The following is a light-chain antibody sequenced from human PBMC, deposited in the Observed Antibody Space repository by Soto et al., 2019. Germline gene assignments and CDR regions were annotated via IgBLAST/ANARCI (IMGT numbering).Light chain of an antibody. J-gene: IGKJ1*01. V-gene: IGKV3D-15*01. Sequence: TQSPGTLSLSPGERATLSFRASETVRSNLAWYQQKPGRAPRLLIYAASTRATGIPARFIGNGSGTEFTLTISSLQSEDFAVYYCQQYNNWWTFGQGTKVDIK. CDR3: QQYNNWWT. CDR1: ETVRSN. CDR2: AAS.